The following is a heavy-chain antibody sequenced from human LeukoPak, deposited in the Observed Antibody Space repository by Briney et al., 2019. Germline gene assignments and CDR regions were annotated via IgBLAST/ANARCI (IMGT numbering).Heavy chain of an antibody. CDR2: IWYDGSNK. Sequence: GRPLRLSCAASGFTFSSYGMQWVRQAPGKGLEWVAVIWYDGSNKYYADSVKGRFTISRDNSKNTLYLQMNRLRAEDTAVYYCARAAYDSSGYLTLWGQGTLVTVSS. J-gene: IGHJ4*02. D-gene: IGHD3-22*01. CDR3: ARAAYDSSGYLTL. V-gene: IGHV3-33*08. CDR1: GFTFSSYG.